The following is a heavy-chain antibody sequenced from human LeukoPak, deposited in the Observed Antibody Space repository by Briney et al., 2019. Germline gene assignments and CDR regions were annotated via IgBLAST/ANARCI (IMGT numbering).Heavy chain of an antibody. Sequence: GRSLRLSCEASGFTFTTHWMSWVRQAPGEGLEWVASINQDKTALRYVDSVRGRFTISRDNARSFLYLEMRSLRAEDTAVYFCARLKDYRTVYDYWGPGTLVTVSS. CDR1: GFTFTTHW. J-gene: IGHJ4*02. V-gene: IGHV3-7*02. D-gene: IGHD4-11*01. CDR2: INQDKTAL. CDR3: ARLKDYRTVYDY.